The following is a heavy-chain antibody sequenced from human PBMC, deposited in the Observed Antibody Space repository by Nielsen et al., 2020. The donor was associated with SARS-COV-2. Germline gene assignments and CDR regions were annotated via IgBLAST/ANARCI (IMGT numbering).Heavy chain of an antibody. J-gene: IGHJ6*02. CDR1: GYTFTGYY. Sequence: ASVKVSCKASGYTFTGYYMHWVRQAPGQGLEWMGWISAYNGNTNYAQKLQGRVTMTTDTSTSTAYMELRSLRSDDTAVYYCARDPAGEYGWDYYYGMDVWGQGTTVTVSS. V-gene: IGHV1-18*04. CDR3: ARDPAGEYGWDYYYGMDV. CDR2: ISAYNGNT. D-gene: IGHD3-16*01.